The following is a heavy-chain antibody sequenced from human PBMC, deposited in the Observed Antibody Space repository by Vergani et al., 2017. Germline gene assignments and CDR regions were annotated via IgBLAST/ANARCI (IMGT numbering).Heavy chain of an antibody. CDR2: IIPIFGTA. J-gene: IGHJ6*02. V-gene: IGHV1-69*01. CDR3: ARANYDILTGYYRAYYYGMDV. Sequence: QVQLVQSGAEVKKPGSSVKVSCKASGGTFSSYAISWVRQAPGQGLEWMGGIIPIFGTANYAQKCQGRVTITADESTSTAYMELSSLRSEDTAVYYCARANYDILTGYYRAYYYGMDVWGQGTTVTVSS. CDR1: GGTFSSYA. D-gene: IGHD3-9*01.